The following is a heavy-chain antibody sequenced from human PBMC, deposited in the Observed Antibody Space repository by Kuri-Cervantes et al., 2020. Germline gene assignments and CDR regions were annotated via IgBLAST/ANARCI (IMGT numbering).Heavy chain of an antibody. CDR1: GGSINTYY. D-gene: IGHD6-19*01. Sequence: GSLRLSCTVPGGSINTYYWTWIRQPPGKGLEWIGYIYYSGSTNYNPSLKSRVTISLDTSKNQFSLQLASVTPEDTAVYYCARGGLGMTVSLFDSWGQGTLVTVSS. J-gene: IGHJ4*02. CDR2: IYYSGST. V-gene: IGHV4-59*12. CDR3: ARGGLGMTVSLFDS.